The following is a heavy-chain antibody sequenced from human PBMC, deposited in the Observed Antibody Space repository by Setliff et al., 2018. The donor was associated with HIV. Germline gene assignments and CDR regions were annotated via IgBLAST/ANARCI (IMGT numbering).Heavy chain of an antibody. CDR2: ISTSSSFK. Sequence: GGSLRLSCVASGFTFSSYSMNWVRQAPGKGPEWVSSISTSSSFKYYTDSVKGRCTISRDNAKNSLYLQMNSLRAEDTAVYYCARDHRPYFYDKAWFDPWGQGTLVTVSS. D-gene: IGHD3-22*01. CDR1: GFTFSSYS. V-gene: IGHV3-21*01. CDR3: ARDHRPYFYDKAWFDP. J-gene: IGHJ5*02.